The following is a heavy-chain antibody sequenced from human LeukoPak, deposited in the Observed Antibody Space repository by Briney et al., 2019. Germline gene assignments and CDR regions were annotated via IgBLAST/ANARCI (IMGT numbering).Heavy chain of an antibody. CDR3: ARFGRFCSGGSCYSHHYYGMDV. J-gene: IGHJ6*02. V-gene: IGHV1-69*13. CDR1: GGTFSSYA. Sequence: SVKVSCKASGGTFSSYAISWVRQAPGQGLEWMGGIIPIFGTANYAQKFQGRVTITADESTSTAYMELSSLRSEDTAVYYCARFGRFCSGGSCYSHHYYGMDVWGQGTTVTVSS. CDR2: IIPIFGTA. D-gene: IGHD2-15*01.